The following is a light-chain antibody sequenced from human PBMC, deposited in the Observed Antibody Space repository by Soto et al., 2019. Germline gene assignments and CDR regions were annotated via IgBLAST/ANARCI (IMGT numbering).Light chain of an antibody. CDR1: QSVSVN. CDR2: GAS. J-gene: IGKJ4*01. Sequence: EIVMTQSPATLSVSPGERATLSCRASQSVSVNLAWYQQKPGQPPRLLIYGASTRATGIPARFSGSGSGTEFTLTISSLQSEDSAVYYCQQYNSWPPLTFGGGTKVDIK. V-gene: IGKV3-15*01. CDR3: QQYNSWPPLT.